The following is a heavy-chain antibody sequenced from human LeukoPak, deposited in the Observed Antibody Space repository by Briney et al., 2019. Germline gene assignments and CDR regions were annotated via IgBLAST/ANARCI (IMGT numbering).Heavy chain of an antibody. CDR2: INHIGST. CDR1: GGSFSGYY. Sequence: SETLSLTYAVYGGSFSGYYWSWIRQHPGKGLEWIGEINHIGSTNYNPSLKSRVTISVDTSKNQFSLKLSSVTAADTAVYYCAIGFWGRSGRDEYYYYYYGIDVWGQGTTVTVSS. V-gene: IGHV4-34*01. D-gene: IGHD3-16*01. J-gene: IGHJ6*02. CDR3: AIGFWGRSGRDEYYYYYYGIDV.